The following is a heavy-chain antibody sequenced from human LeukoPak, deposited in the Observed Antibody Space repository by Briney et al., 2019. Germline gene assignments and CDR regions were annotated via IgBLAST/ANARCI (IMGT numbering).Heavy chain of an antibody. D-gene: IGHD6-13*01. CDR1: GGSISSYY. J-gene: IGHJ2*01. CDR3: ARVYYSSSYDYWYFDL. Sequence: SETLSLTCTVSGGSISSYYWSWIRQPPGKGLEWIGYIYYSENANYNPSLKSRVTVSVDTSKNQFSLKLTSVTAADTAVYYCARVYYSSSYDYWYFDLWGRGTLVTVSS. CDR2: IYYSENA. V-gene: IGHV4-59*01.